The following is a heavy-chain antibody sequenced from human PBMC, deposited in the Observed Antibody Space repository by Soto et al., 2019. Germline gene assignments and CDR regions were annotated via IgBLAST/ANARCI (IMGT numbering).Heavy chain of an antibody. D-gene: IGHD2-15*01. J-gene: IGHJ4*02. CDR3: AKDILRWCSGGSCPVDY. CDR1: GFTFDDYA. CDR2: ISWNSGSI. V-gene: IGHV3-9*01. Sequence: EVQLVESGGGLVQPGRSLRLSCAASGFTFDDYAMHWVRQAPGKGLEWVSGISWNSGSIGYVDSVKGRFTISRDNAKNSLYLQMNSLRAEDTALYYCAKDILRWCSGGSCPVDYWGQGTLVTVSS.